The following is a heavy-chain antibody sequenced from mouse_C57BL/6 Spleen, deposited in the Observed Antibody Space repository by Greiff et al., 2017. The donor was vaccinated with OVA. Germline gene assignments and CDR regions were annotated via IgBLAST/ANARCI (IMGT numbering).Heavy chain of an antibody. V-gene: IGHV1-22*01. D-gene: IGHD1-1*01. Sequence: VQLKQSGPELVKPGASVKMSCKASGYTFTDYNMHWVKQSHGKSLEWIGYINPNNGGTSYNQKFKGKATLTVNKSSSTAYMELRSLTSEDSAVYYCASITTVVGRYYYAMDYWGQGTSVTVSS. CDR3: ASITTVVGRYYYAMDY. CDR2: INPNNGGT. J-gene: IGHJ4*01. CDR1: GYTFTDYN.